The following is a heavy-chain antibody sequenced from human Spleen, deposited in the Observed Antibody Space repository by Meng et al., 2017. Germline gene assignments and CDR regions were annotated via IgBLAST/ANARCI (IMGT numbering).Heavy chain of an antibody. CDR1: GGSISSVGYY. Sequence: QVQLQESGPDLVKPSQTLSLTCTVSGGSISSVGYYWSWIRQHPGKGLEWIGYIYYSGSTYYNPSLKSLVTISVDTSKNQFSRKLSSVTAADTAVYYCARGPTTMAHDFDYWGQGTLVTVSS. CDR3: ARGPTTMAHDFDY. D-gene: IGHD4-11*01. V-gene: IGHV4-31*01. J-gene: IGHJ4*02. CDR2: IYYSGST.